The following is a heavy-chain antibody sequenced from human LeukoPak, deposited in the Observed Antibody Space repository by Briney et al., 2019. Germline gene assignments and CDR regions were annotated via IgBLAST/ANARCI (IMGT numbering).Heavy chain of an antibody. D-gene: IGHD6-19*01. CDR3: AREGWQWLVHAFDI. J-gene: IGHJ3*02. V-gene: IGHV4-38-2*02. CDR2: IYHSGST. Sequence: SSETLSLTCTVSGYSISSGSCWGWIRQPPGEGLDWIGSIYHSGSTFYNPSLKSRVTISVYTSKNQFSLKLSSVTAADTAVYYCAREGWQWLVHAFDIWGQGTMVTVSS. CDR1: GYSISSGSC.